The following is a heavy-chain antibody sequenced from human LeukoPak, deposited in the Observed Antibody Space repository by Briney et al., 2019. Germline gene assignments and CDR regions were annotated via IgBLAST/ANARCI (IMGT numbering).Heavy chain of an antibody. D-gene: IGHD3-22*01. J-gene: IGHJ4*02. V-gene: IGHV1-18*01. Sequence: ASVKVSCKASGYTFTSYGISWVRQAPGQGLEWMGWISAYNGNTNYAQKLQGRVTMTTDTSTSTAYMELRSLRSDDTAVYYCARDLYHLTYYYESSGYYYIDYWGQGTLVTVSS. CDR1: GYTFTSYG. CDR3: ARDLYHLTYYYESSGYYYIDY. CDR2: ISAYNGNT.